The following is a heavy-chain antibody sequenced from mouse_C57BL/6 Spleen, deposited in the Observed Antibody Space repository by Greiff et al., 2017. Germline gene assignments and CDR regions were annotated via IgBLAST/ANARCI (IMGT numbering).Heavy chain of an antibody. J-gene: IGHJ4*01. Sequence: EVMLVESGGGLVKPGGSLKLSCAASGFTFSDYGMHWVRQAPEKGLVWVAYISSGSSTIYYADTVKGRFTISRDNAKNTLFLQMTSLRSEDTAMYYCARGGLAMDYWGQGTSVTVSS. CDR1: GFTFSDYG. V-gene: IGHV5-17*01. CDR2: ISSGSSTI. CDR3: ARGGLAMDY. D-gene: IGHD3-3*01.